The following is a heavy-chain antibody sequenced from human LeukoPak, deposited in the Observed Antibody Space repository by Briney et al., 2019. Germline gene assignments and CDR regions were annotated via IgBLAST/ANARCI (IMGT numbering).Heavy chain of an antibody. D-gene: IGHD3-3*01. V-gene: IGHV4-39*07. Sequence: SETLSLTCTVSGGSISSSSYYWGWIRQPPGKGLEWIGSIYCSGSTYYNPSLNSRVTISVDTSKNQFSLKLSSVTAADTAVYYCARDGSAYYDFWSGQGYFDYWGQGTLVTVSS. CDR2: IYCSGST. J-gene: IGHJ4*02. CDR1: GGSISSSSYY. CDR3: ARDGSAYYDFWSGQGYFDY.